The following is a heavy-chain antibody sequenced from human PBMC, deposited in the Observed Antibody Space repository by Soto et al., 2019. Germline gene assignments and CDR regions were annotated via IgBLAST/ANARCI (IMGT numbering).Heavy chain of an antibody. Sequence: EVQLLESGGGLEQPGGSLRLSCAASGFSFSDYAMTWVRQAPGKGLEWVSGVSGSGGSTFYADSVRGRFTIPRYNSKNTLSLEMKSLRAEDTAVYYCEKLNLGEVAPEYHYYYYMDVWGKGTTVTVSS. D-gene: IGHD2-15*01. J-gene: IGHJ6*03. V-gene: IGHV3-23*01. CDR2: VSGSGGST. CDR1: GFSFSDYA. CDR3: EKLNLGEVAPEYHYYYYMDV.